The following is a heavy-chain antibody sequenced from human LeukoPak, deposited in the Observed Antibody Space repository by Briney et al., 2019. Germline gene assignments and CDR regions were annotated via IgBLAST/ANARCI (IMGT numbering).Heavy chain of an antibody. D-gene: IGHD3-9*01. CDR3: ARLRYFDWLLGPRWFDP. CDR1: GYTFTSYD. CDR2: MNPNSGNT. J-gene: IGHJ5*02. Sequence: ASVKVSCKASGYTFTSYDINWVRQATGQGLEWMGWMNPNSGNTGYAQKFQGRVTMTRNISISTAYMELSSLRSEDTAVYYCARLRYFDWLLGPRWFDPWGQGTLVTVSS. V-gene: IGHV1-8*01.